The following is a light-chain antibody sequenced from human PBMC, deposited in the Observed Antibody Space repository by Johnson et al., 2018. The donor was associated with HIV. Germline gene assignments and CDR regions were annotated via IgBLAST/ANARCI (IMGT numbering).Light chain of an antibody. CDR3: GSWDSSLSAHYV. V-gene: IGLV1-51*02. CDR1: SSNIGSNT. CDR2: EKN. Sequence: QSVLTQSPSASGPPGQRVTISCSGSSSNIGSNTVNWYQQLPGTAPKLLIYEKNKRPSGIPDRFSASKSGTSATLGITGLQPGDEADYYCGSWDSSLSAHYVFGTGTKVTVL. J-gene: IGLJ1*01.